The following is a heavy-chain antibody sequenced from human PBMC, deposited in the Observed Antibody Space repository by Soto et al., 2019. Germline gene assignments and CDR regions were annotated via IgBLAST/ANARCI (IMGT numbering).Heavy chain of an antibody. CDR2: IKSKTDGGTT. CDR1: GFTFSNAW. V-gene: IGHV3-15*07. Sequence: PGGSLRLSCAASGFTFSNAWMNWVRQAPGKGLEWVGRIKSKTDGGTTDYAAPVKGRFTIPRDDSKNTLYLQMNSLKTEDTAVYYCTTATVPDVYYYYGMDVWGQGTTVTVSS. D-gene: IGHD4-17*01. J-gene: IGHJ6*02. CDR3: TTATVPDVYYYYGMDV.